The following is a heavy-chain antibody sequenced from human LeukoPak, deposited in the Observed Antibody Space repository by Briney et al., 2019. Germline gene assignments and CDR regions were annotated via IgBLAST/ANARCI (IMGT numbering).Heavy chain of an antibody. CDR2: ISSNGGSR. Sequence: LCLSCTVSGTSISRHANYWGCLAPEKGLEYVSAISSNGGSRTYANSVKGRFTISRDNSKCTLYLQMSSLRAEDTAVYYCAKDQVIQLWLFVYWGQGALVTVSS. J-gene: IGHJ4*02. D-gene: IGHD5-18*01. V-gene: IGHV3-64D*06. CDR1: GTSISRHA. CDR3: AKDQVIQLWLFVY.